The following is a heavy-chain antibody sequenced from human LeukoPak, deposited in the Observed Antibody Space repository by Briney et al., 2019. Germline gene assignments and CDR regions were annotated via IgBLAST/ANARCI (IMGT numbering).Heavy chain of an antibody. V-gene: IGHV3-21*01. D-gene: IGHD3-16*02. Sequence: GGPLRLSCAASGSTFSSYSMNWVRQAPGKGLEWVSSISSSSSYIYYADSVKGRFTISRDNAKNSLYLQMNSLRAEDTAVYYCARALGDYVWGSYRTAEYFQHWGQGTLVTVSS. CDR2: ISSSSSYI. CDR1: GSTFSSYS. J-gene: IGHJ1*01. CDR3: ARALGDYVWGSYRTAEYFQH.